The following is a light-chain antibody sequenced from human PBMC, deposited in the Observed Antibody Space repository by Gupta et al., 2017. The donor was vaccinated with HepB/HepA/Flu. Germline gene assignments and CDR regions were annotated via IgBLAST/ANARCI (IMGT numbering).Light chain of an antibody. Sequence: IVLTQSPLSLAVTPGEPASISCRSSQSLLHSNEYYSLDWYLQRPGQPPQLLIYLGSHRAVGGTDRCSGSGEGTEVKLIISRGEADDFGVYYCRQAQQNHRRGTFGQGTRMEIK. J-gene: IGKJ5*01. CDR2: LGS. CDR3: RQAQQNHRRGT. V-gene: IGKV2-28*01. CDR1: QSLLHSNEYYS.